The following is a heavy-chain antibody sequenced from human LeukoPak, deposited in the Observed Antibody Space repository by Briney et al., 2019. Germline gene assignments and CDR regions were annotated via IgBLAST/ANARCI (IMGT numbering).Heavy chain of an antibody. CDR3: ASGYVPLYYYYYMDV. D-gene: IGHD3-16*01. Sequence: ASVKVSCKASGYTFTSYYMHWVRQAPGQGLEWMGIINPSGGSTRYAQKLQGRVTMTRDTSTSTVYTELSSLRSEDTAIYYCASGYVPLYYYYYMDVWGKGTTVTVSS. CDR1: GYTFTSYY. J-gene: IGHJ6*03. V-gene: IGHV1-46*01. CDR2: INPSGGST.